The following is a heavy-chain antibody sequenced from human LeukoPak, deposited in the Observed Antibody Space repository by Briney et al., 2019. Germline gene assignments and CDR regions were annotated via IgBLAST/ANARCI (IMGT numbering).Heavy chain of an antibody. D-gene: IGHD5-12*01. CDR2: ISPNSGGT. V-gene: IGHV1-2*02. J-gene: IGHJ6*03. CDR3: ARGIVATTAYYYYYYYMDV. CDR1: GYTFTGYY. Sequence: GASVKVSCKASGYTFTGYYMHWVRQAPGQGLEWMGWISPNSGGTNYAQKFQGRVTMTRDTSISTAYMELSRLRSDDTAVYYCARGIVATTAYYYYYYYMDVWGKGTTVTISS.